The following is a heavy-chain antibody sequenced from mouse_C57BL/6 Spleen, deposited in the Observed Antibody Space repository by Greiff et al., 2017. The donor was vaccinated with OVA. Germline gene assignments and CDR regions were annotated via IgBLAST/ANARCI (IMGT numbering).Heavy chain of an antibody. CDR1: GFTFSSYA. V-gene: IGHV5-9-1*02. J-gene: IGHJ3*01. CDR2: ISSGGDYI. Sequence: EVKVVESGEGLVKPGGSLKLSCAASGFTFSSYAMSWVRQTPEKRLEWVAYISSGGDYIYYADTVKGRFTISRDNARNTLYLQMSSLKSEDTAMYYCTRVGDYDGFAYWGQGTLVTVSA. D-gene: IGHD2-4*01. CDR3: TRVGDYDGFAY.